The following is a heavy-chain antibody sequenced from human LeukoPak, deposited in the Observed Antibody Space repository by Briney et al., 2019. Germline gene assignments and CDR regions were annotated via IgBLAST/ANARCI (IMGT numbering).Heavy chain of an antibody. Sequence: ASVKVSCKASGGTFSSYAISWVRQAPGQGLEGMGGIIPIFGTANYAQKFQGRVTITADESTSTAYMELSSLRSEDTAVYYCARGARKVSLWFGEGWGQGTLVTVSS. D-gene: IGHD3-10*01. CDR1: GGTFSSYA. J-gene: IGHJ4*02. V-gene: IGHV1-69*13. CDR3: ARGARKVSLWFGEG. CDR2: IIPIFGTA.